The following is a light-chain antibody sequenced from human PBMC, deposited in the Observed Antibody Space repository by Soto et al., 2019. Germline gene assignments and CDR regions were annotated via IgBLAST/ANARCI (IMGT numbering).Light chain of an antibody. CDR1: QSVRSNY. V-gene: IGKV3-20*01. J-gene: IGKJ4*01. CDR2: GAS. CDR3: QQYGSSPLT. Sequence: EIVLTQSPGTLSLSPGERATLSCRASQSVRSNYLAWYQQKPRQAPRLLVYGASSRATGLPDRFSGSGSGTDFTLTISRLEPEEFAVYYCQQYGSSPLTFGGGTKVEIK.